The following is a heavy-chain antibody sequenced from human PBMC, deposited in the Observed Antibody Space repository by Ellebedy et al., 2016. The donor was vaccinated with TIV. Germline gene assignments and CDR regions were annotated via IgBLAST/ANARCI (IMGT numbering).Heavy chain of an antibody. CDR1: GGSISGYY. CDR3: ARGGDLRLGFYYGVDV. Sequence: MPSETLSLTCAVSGGSISGYYWNWIRQPPGKGLEWIGYIYFSGSTKYNPSLKSRVTILLDRSKNQFSLNLSSVTAADTAVYYCARGGDLRLGFYYGVDVWGQGTTVTV. J-gene: IGHJ6*02. V-gene: IGHV4-59*01. CDR2: IYFSGST. D-gene: IGHD3-16*01.